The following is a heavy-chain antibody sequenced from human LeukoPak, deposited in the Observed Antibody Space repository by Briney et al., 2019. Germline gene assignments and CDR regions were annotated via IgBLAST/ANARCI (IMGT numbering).Heavy chain of an antibody. Sequence: TLSLTCAVSGGSISSGGYSWSWIRQPPGKGLEWIGYIYHRGSTYYNPCLKSRVTISVDRSKNQFSLKLSSVTAADTAVYYCARAHCSGGSCYSIRFDPWGQGTLVTVSS. V-gene: IGHV4-30-2*01. CDR2: IYHRGST. CDR3: ARAHCSGGSCYSIRFDP. J-gene: IGHJ5*02. CDR1: GGSISSGGYS. D-gene: IGHD2-15*01.